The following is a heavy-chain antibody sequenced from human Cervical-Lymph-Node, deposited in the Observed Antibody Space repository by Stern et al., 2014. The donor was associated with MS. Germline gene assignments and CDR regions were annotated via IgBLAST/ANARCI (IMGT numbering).Heavy chain of an antibody. V-gene: IGHV1-2*02. CDR1: GYTFTVYD. CDR3: ARVGGSGYYPYNWFDS. CDR2: INPNRGGT. D-gene: IGHD5-12*01. Sequence: VQLVQSGAEVKKPGASVKVSCKASGYTFTVYDIHWVRQAPEQGLEWMGWINPNRGGTSYEKRFPGGVTMTRDKSIRAAYMELNRLRPDDTAVYYCARVGGSGYYPYNWFDSWGQGTLVTVSS. J-gene: IGHJ5*01.